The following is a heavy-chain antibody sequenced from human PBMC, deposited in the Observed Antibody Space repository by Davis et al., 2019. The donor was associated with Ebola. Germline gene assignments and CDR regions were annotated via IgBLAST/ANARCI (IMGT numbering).Heavy chain of an antibody. CDR1: GFTFSSYA. CDR3: AKDMIEEGLSSPHPDFQH. V-gene: IGHV3-23*01. Sequence: LSLTCAASGFTFSSYAMTWVRQAPGKGLEWVSAISGSGGSTYYADSVKGRFTISRDNSKNTLYLQLNSLRAEDTAVYYCAKDMIEEGLSSPHPDFQHWGQGTLVTVSS. CDR2: ISGSGGST. J-gene: IGHJ1*01. D-gene: IGHD3-22*01.